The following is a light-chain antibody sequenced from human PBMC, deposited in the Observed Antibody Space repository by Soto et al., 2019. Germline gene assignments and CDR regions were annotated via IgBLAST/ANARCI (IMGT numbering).Light chain of an antibody. J-gene: IGKJ2*01. CDR1: QGIRSF. Sequence: DIQLTQSPSFLSASVGDRVTITCRASQGIRSFLDWYQQKPGQAPKLLIYAASTLQTAVPSSLSGTVSGTEFTLAISSLPPEDFATDYCQQLVSYPMYSFGQGTKLEIK. V-gene: IGKV1-9*01. CDR2: AAS. CDR3: QQLVSYPMYS.